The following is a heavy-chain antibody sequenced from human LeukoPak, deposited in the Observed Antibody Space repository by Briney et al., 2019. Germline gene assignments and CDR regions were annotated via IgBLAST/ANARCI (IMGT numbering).Heavy chain of an antibody. D-gene: IGHD3-22*01. V-gene: IGHV3-23*01. Sequence: PGGSLRLSCVVSGFTFSSYAMTWVRQAPGKGLEWVSAISGGGGNTYYADSVKGRFTISRDNSKNTLWLQMNSLRAEDTAVYYCAKGSGWGYDSSGYYYWGQGTLVTVSS. J-gene: IGHJ4*02. CDR2: ISGGGGNT. CDR1: GFTFSSYA. CDR3: AKGSGWGYDSSGYYY.